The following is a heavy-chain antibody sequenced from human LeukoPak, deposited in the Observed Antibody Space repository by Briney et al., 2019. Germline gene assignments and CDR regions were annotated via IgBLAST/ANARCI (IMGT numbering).Heavy chain of an antibody. V-gene: IGHV1-69*01. D-gene: IGHD1-26*01. J-gene: IGHJ4*02. CDR2: IIPIFGTA. CDR1: GGTFSSYA. CDR3: AKNSGSYSDYFDY. Sequence: ASVKVSCKASGGTFSSYAISWVRQAPGQGLEWMGGIIPIFGTANYAQKFQGRVTITADESTSTAYMELSSLRSEDTAVYYCAKNSGSYSDYFDYWGQGTLVTASS.